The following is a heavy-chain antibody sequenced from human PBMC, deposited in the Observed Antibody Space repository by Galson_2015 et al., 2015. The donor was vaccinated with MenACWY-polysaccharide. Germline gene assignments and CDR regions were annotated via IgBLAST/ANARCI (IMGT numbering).Heavy chain of an antibody. V-gene: IGHV3-74*01. Sequence: CAAPGFSFSIYWMHWVRHAPGKGLVWVSRTNGDGGATDYADSVKGRFTISRDNAKNTLYLQMNSLRAEDTAVYYCARAGAKYCRGGNCFFNWFDPWGQGTLVTVSS. CDR1: GFSFSIYW. D-gene: IGHD2-15*01. J-gene: IGHJ5*02. CDR3: ARAGAKYCRGGNCFFNWFDP. CDR2: TNGDGGAT.